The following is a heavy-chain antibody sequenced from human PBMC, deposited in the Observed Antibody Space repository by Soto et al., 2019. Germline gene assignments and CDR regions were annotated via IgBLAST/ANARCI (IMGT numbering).Heavy chain of an antibody. Sequence: ASVKVSCKASGGTFSSYAISWVRQAPGQGLEWMGGIIPIFGTANYAQKFQGRVTITADESTSTAYMERSSLRSEDTAVYYCARPPHDNMVRGALTPPVYYYGMDVWGQGTTVTVSS. D-gene: IGHD3-10*01. V-gene: IGHV1-69*13. CDR2: IIPIFGTA. CDR3: ARPPHDNMVRGALTPPVYYYGMDV. J-gene: IGHJ6*02. CDR1: GGTFSSYA.